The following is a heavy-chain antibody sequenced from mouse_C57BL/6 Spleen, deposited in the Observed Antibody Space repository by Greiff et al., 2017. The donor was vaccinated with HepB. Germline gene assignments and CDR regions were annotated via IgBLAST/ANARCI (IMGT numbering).Heavy chain of an antibody. CDR1: GYTFTSYW. CDR3: ASEAFDYYGRRYFDY. V-gene: IGHV1-55*01. D-gene: IGHD1-1*01. CDR2: IYPGSGST. J-gene: IGHJ2*01. Sequence: VQLQQPGAELVKPGASVKMSCKASGYTFTSYWITWVKQRPGQGLEWIGDIYPGSGSTNYNEKFKSKATLTVDTSSSTAYMQLSSLTSEDSAVYYCASEAFDYYGRRYFDYWGQGTTLTVSS.